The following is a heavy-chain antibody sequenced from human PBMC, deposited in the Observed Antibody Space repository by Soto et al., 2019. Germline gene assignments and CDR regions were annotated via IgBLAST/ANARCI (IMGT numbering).Heavy chain of an antibody. CDR1: GFSLSTSVVS. D-gene: IGHD2-15*01. Sequence: QITLKEAGPTLAKPTQTLTLTCTFSGFSLSTSVVSVGWIRQPPGKALEWLALIYWDDDKRYTPSLKSRLTITKDTSKNQVVLTMTNMDPVDTATYYCAHRPGGSSTSYCDYWGQGTRVTVSS. CDR3: AHRPGGSSTSYCDY. J-gene: IGHJ4*02. CDR2: IYWDDDK. V-gene: IGHV2-5*02.